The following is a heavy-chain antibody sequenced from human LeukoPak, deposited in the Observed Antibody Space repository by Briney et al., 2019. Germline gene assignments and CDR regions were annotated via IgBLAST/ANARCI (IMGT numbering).Heavy chain of an antibody. J-gene: IGHJ4*02. CDR3: ASGGSGYDLDY. V-gene: IGHV3-30*04. CDR1: GFTFSSYA. CDR2: ISYDGSNK. Sequence: GRSLRLSCAASGFTFSSYAMHWVRQAPGKGLEGVAVISYDGSNKYYADSVKGRFTISRDNSKNTLYLQMNSLRAEDTAVYYCASGGSGYDLDYWGQGTLVTVSS. D-gene: IGHD5-12*01.